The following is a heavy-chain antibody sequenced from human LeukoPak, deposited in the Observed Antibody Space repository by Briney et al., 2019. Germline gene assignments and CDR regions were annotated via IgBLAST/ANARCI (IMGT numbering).Heavy chain of an antibody. D-gene: IGHD1-14*01. CDR1: GGTFSSYA. CDR3: ARAPTKTERFDP. Sequence: SVKVSCKASGGTFSSYAISWVRQAPGQGLEWMGRIIPILGIANYAQKFQGRVTITADKSTSTAYMELSSLRSEDTAVYYCARAPTKTERFDPWGQGTLVTVSS. J-gene: IGHJ5*02. V-gene: IGHV1-69*04. CDR2: IIPILGIA.